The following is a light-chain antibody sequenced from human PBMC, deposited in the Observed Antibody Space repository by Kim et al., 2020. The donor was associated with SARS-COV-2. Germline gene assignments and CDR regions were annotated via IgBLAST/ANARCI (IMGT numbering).Light chain of an antibody. J-gene: IGLJ2*01. CDR2: DVS. V-gene: IGLV2-14*04. CDR1: SSDIGGYDY. Sequence: GQSINISCTGTSSDIGGYDYVSWYQQYPGKAPKLLIYDVSERPSGVSIRFSGSKSDNTASLTISGLQADDEADYYCSSYTNSNTLIFGGGTQLTVL. CDR3: SSYTNSNTLI.